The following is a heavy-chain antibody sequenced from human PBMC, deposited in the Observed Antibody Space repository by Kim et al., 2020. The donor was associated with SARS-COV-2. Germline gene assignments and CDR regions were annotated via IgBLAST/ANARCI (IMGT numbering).Heavy chain of an antibody. D-gene: IGHD3-22*01. J-gene: IGHJ4*02. CDR3: ARENYFYDN. V-gene: IGHV3-74*01. Sequence: GRGTFSADSVTGRLTIAGDNAKNTLYLQLSSLRDEDTAVYYCARENYFYDNWGQGTLVTVSP. CDR2: GRGT.